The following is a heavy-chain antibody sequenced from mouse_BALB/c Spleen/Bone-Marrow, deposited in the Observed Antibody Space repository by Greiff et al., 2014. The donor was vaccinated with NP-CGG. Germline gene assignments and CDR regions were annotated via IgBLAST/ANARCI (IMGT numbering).Heavy chain of an antibody. D-gene: IGHD1-1*01. CDR1: RYTFTSYW. J-gene: IGHJ4*01. V-gene: IGHV1S22*01. Sequence: LQQSGSELVRPGASVKLSCKASRYTFTSYWIHWVKQRPGQGLEWIGNIYPGSGTINYDEKFKNKATLTVDTSSSIAYMQLSSLTSEDSAVYYCRCYDYTMDYWGQGTSVTVSS. CDR2: IYPGSGTI. CDR3: RCYDYTMDY.